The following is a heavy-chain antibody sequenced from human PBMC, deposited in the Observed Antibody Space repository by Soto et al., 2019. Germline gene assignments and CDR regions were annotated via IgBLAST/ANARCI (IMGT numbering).Heavy chain of an antibody. CDR2: IYHSGST. CDR3: ARKKMLLPPTGGFDI. J-gene: IGHJ3*02. V-gene: IGHV4-4*02. Sequence: SETVSVTCAVSGGSISSSNWWCWVRQPPGKGLEWIGEIYHSGSTNYNPSLKSRVTISVDKSKNQFSLKLSSVTAADTAVYYCARKKMLLPPTGGFDIQGPGPMVTVS. CDR1: GGSISSSNW. D-gene: IGHD2-8*02.